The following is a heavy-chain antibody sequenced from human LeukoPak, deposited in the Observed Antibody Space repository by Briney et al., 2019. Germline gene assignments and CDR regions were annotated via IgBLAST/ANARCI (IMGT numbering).Heavy chain of an antibody. D-gene: IGHD6-13*01. Sequence: SETLSLTCTVSGGSISNYWWSWIRQPPGKGLEWIGYVFDSGGTNYYPSLKSRVTISVDTSKKQFSLKLSSVTAADTAVDYCARGYSSSWNYFDYWGQGTLVTVSS. J-gene: IGHJ4*02. CDR1: GGSISNYW. CDR3: ARGYSSSWNYFDY. CDR2: VFDSGGT. V-gene: IGHV4-59*01.